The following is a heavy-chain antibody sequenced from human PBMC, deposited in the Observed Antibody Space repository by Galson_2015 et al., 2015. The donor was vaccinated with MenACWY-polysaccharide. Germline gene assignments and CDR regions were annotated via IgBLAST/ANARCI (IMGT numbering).Heavy chain of an antibody. CDR3: VKAHETSGWNRGPGY. CDR1: GFNFNIHT. J-gene: IGHJ4*02. Sequence: SLRLSCAAAGFNFNIHTMHWVRQAPGKGLEWVALISSDGDDKYYADSVKGRFTISRDNSKNTLFLQMNGLTAEDTAVYYCVKAHETSGWNRGPGYWGQGTLVTVSS. D-gene: IGHD6-19*01. V-gene: IGHV3-30-3*02. CDR2: ISSDGDDK.